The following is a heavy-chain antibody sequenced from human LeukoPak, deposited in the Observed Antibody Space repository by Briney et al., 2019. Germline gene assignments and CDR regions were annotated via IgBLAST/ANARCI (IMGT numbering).Heavy chain of an antibody. D-gene: IGHD2-15*01. Sequence: SETLSLTCTVSGGSISSYYWNWIRQPPGKGLEWIGYIYYSGSTNYNPSLESRVTISVDTSKNQFSLKLSAVPAAETAVYYYARCHSGGSCYCGYWGQGTLVTVSS. J-gene: IGHJ4*02. V-gene: IGHV4-59*01. CDR3: ARCHSGGSCYCGY. CDR2: IYYSGST. CDR1: GGSISSYY.